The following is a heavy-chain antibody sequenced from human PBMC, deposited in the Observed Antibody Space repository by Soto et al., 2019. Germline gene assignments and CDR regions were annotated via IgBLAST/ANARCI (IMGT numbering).Heavy chain of an antibody. J-gene: IGHJ4*02. V-gene: IGHV3-23*01. CDR2: ISGSGGST. D-gene: IGHD5-12*01. CDR3: AKGWRYSGPTLTLFDY. CDR1: GFTFSSYA. Sequence: HPGGSLRLSCAASGFTFSSYAMSWVRQAPGKGLEWVSAISGSGGSTYYADSVKGRFTISRDNSKNTLYLQMNSLRAEDTAVYYCAKGWRYSGPTLTLFDYWGQGTLVTVSS.